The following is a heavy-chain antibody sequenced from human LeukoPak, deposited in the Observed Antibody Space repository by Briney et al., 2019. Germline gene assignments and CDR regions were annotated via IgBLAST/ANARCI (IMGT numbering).Heavy chain of an antibody. V-gene: IGHV3-23*01. J-gene: IGHJ6*02. D-gene: IGHD3-3*01. CDR2: ISGSGGST. Sequence: PGGSLRLSCAASGFAFNNYVMTWVRQAPGKGLEWVSSISGSGGSTYYTDSVKGRFTISRDNSKNTLYLQMNSLRAEGTAVYYCAKDSTASGSYYGMDIWGQGTTVTVSS. CDR1: GFAFNNYV. CDR3: AKDSTASGSYYGMDI.